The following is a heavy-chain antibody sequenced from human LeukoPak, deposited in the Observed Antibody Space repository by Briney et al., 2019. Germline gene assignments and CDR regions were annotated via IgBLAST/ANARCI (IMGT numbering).Heavy chain of an antibody. V-gene: IGHV4-39*07. Sequence: SETLSLTCTVSGGSISSSSYYWGWIRQPPGKGLEWIGSIYYSGSTYYNPSLKSRVTISVDTSKNQFSLKLSSVTAADTAVYYCVTITNYYYYMDVWGKETTVTVSS. CDR2: IYYSGST. D-gene: IGHD5-12*01. J-gene: IGHJ6*03. CDR1: GGSISSSSYY. CDR3: VTITNYYYYMDV.